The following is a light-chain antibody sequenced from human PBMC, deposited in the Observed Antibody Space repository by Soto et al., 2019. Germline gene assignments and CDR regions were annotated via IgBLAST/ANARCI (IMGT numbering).Light chain of an antibody. CDR2: QVV. CDR3: QSYVGSNPYV. CDR1: KSDLGVYDV. V-gene: IGLV2-8*01. J-gene: IGLJ1*01. Sequence: QSVLTQPPSASGSPGQSVTISCTGTKSDLGVYDVVPWYQHHPGKAPRLIIYQVVQRPSGVPDRFSGSKSGNTASLTVAGLQAAHEADYFCQSYVGSNPYVFRSGTKLTVL.